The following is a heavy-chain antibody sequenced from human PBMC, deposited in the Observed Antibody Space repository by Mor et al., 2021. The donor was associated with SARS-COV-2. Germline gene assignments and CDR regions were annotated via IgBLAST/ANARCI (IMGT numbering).Heavy chain of an antibody. J-gene: IGHJ6*02. CDR3: AKGKGLPAYYAMDV. CDR2: ISGNNGHT. V-gene: IGHV1-18*01. Sequence: VRQAPGQGLERMGWISGNNGHTNYAQKFQGRVTMTTDTSTSIVYMELRSLTSDVTAVYYCAKGKGLPAYYAMDVWGPGTTVIVSS.